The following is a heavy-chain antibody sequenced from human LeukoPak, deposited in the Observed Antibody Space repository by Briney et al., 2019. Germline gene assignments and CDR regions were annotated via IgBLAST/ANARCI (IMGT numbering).Heavy chain of an antibody. CDR2: ISYDGSNK. CDR3: AKDTTCSSTSCLAYYYYGMDV. V-gene: IGHV3-30*18. CDR1: GFTFSSYG. J-gene: IGHJ6*04. Sequence: PGGSLRLSCAASGFTFSSYGMHWVRQAPGKGLEWVAVISYDGSNKYYADSAKGRFTISRDNSKNTLYLQMNSLRAEDTAVYYCAKDTTCSSTSCLAYYYYGMDVWGKGTTVTVSS. D-gene: IGHD2-2*01.